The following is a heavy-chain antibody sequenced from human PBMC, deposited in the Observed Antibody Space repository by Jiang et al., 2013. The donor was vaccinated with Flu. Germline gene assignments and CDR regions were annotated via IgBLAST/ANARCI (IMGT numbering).Heavy chain of an antibody. V-gene: IGHV1-2*02. Sequence: YTFTGYYMHWVRQAPGQGLEWMGWINPNSGGTNYAQKFQGRVTMTRDTSISTAYMELSRLRSDDTAVYYCARGTWGKRDGYNFDYWGQGTLVTVSS. CDR3: ARGTWGKRDGYNFDY. CDR1: YTFTGYY. J-gene: IGHJ4*02. CDR2: INPNSGGT. D-gene: IGHD5-24*01.